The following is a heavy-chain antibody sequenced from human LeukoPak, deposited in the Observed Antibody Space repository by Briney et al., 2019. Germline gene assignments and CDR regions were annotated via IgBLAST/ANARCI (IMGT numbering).Heavy chain of an antibody. J-gene: IGHJ6*03. CDR1: GGTFRTFA. Sequence: SVKVSCKASGGTFRTFAISWVRQAPGQGLEWMGGIIPTFGIPDSAQKFQGRLTITADESTTTAYMELSSLRSDDTAIYYCGLSGNYYYYYMDVWGKGTTVTISS. CDR2: IIPTFGIP. CDR3: GLSGNYYYYYMDV. D-gene: IGHD6-25*01. V-gene: IGHV1-69*13.